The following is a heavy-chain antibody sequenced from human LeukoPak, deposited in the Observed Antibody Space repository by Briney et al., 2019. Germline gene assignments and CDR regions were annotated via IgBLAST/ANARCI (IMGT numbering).Heavy chain of an antibody. CDR2: ISYDGSNK. CDR1: GFTFSSYA. Sequence: PGRSLRLSCAASGFTFSSYAMHWVRQAPGKGLEWVAVISYDGSNKYYADSVKGRFTISRDNSKNSLYLQMNSLRAEDTALYYCVKDTGETGDCYFDSWGQGTLVTVSA. V-gene: IGHV3-30-3*01. J-gene: IGHJ4*02. D-gene: IGHD7-27*01. CDR3: VKDTGETGDCYFDS.